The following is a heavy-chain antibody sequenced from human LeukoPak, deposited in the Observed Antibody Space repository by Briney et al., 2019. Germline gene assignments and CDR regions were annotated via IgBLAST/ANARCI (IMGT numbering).Heavy chain of an antibody. CDR2: TYFRAKWYD. J-gene: IGHJ5*01. V-gene: IGHV6-1*01. Sequence: SQTLSPTCAISGDSVSSKNGAWNWIRQSPSRGLEWLGRTYFRAKWYDEYADSVKGRVTISPHTSKNQFSLHVYSVTPEDTAVYYCARDLGTSGWYTFDFRGQGTLVTVSS. CDR3: ARDLGTSGWYTFDF. D-gene: IGHD6-19*01. CDR1: GDSVSSKNGA.